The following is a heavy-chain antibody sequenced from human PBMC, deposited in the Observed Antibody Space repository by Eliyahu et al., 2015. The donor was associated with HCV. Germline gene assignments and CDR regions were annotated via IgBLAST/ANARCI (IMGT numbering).Heavy chain of an antibody. CDR2: ISASGGIT. V-gene: IGHV3-23*01. D-gene: IGHD2/OR15-2a*01. Sequence: EVLLLESGGGLIQPGGSLRLSCVDSGFTFNDYAMSWVRQAPGRGLEWVSSISASGGITYYADSVKGRFTISRDNSNSTLHLQMSSLRVEDTAVYYCAKAGHLLPYYCTSTSCPEWFDPWGRGTQVTVSS. CDR3: AKAGHLLPYYCTSTSCPEWFDP. CDR1: GFTFNDYA. J-gene: IGHJ5*02.